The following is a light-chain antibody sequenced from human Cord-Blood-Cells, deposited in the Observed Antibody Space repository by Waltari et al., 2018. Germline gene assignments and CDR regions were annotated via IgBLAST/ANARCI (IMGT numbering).Light chain of an antibody. V-gene: IGLV2-23*01. Sequence: QSITISCTGTSSDVGSYNLVSWYQQHPGKAPKLMIYEGSKRPSGVSNRFSGSKSGNTASLTISGLQAEDEADYYCCSYAGSNWVFGGGTKLTVL. CDR1: SSDVGSYNL. CDR3: CSYAGSNWV. J-gene: IGLJ3*02. CDR2: EGS.